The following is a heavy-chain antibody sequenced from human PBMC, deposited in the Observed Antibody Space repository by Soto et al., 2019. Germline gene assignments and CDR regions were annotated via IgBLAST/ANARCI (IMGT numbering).Heavy chain of an antibody. CDR2: IYWDDDK. D-gene: IGHD3-22*01. Sequence: QITLKESGPTLVKPTQTLTLTCTFSGFSLSTSGVGVGWIRQPPGKALEWLALIYWDDDKPYSPSLKSRLTITKDTSKNQVVLTMTNMDPVDTATYYCAHSRHYYDSSGYPQHFDYWGQGTLVTVSS. CDR3: AHSRHYYDSSGYPQHFDY. CDR1: GFSLSTSGVG. J-gene: IGHJ4*02. V-gene: IGHV2-5*02.